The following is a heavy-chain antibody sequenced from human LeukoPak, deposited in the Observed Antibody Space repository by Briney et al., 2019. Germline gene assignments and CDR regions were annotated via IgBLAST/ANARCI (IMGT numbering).Heavy chain of an antibody. Sequence: SETLSLTCTVSGGSISSGDYYWNWIRQPPGKGLEWIGHIYYSGSTYYNPPLKSRVTISVDTSKSQFSLKLSSVTAADTAVYFCARETGLYYFDYWGHGTLVTVSS. CDR1: GGSISSGDYY. J-gene: IGHJ4*01. CDR2: IYYSGST. V-gene: IGHV4-30-4*01. CDR3: ARETGLYYFDY. D-gene: IGHD1-14*01.